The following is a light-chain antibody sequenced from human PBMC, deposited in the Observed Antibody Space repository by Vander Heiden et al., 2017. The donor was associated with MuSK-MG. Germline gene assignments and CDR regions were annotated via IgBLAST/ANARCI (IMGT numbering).Light chain of an antibody. V-gene: IGLV1-44*01. CDR2: RNS. CDR1: NNNIGSYG. J-gene: IGLJ2*01. CDR3: SKWDKRLNAVV. Sequence: GNNNNIGSYGVGWYQQTSHGAPKTVSRRNSLPSGIPGRSSGSKSGTTASLTIYGLQPEEEAEYYCSKWDKRLNAVVFGGGTKVTVL.